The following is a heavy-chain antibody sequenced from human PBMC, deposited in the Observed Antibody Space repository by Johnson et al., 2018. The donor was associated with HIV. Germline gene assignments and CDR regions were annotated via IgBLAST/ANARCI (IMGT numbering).Heavy chain of an antibody. V-gene: IGHV3-64*01. Sequence: HWVRQAPGKGLEYVSAISTNGFLTSYANSVKGRFTISRDNSKNTLFLQMGSLRPEDMAVYYCARDAKSSTWSPDGTDAFVVWGQGTMVTVSS. CDR3: ARDAKSSTWSPDGTDAFVV. CDR2: ISTNGFLT. D-gene: IGHD1-1*01. J-gene: IGHJ3*01.